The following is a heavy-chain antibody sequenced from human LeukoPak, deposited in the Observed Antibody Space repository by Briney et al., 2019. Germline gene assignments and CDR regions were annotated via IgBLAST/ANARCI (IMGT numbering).Heavy chain of an antibody. V-gene: IGHV4-61*01. J-gene: IGHJ4*02. CDR3: ARARIVGATRGFDY. Sequence: PSETLSLTCIVSGGSVSSGSYYWSWIRQPPGKGLEWIGYIYYSGSTNYNPSLKSRVTISVDKSKNQFSLKLSSVTAADTAVYYCARARIVGATRGFDYWGQGTLVTVSS. CDR1: GGSVSSGSYY. D-gene: IGHD1-26*01. CDR2: IYYSGST.